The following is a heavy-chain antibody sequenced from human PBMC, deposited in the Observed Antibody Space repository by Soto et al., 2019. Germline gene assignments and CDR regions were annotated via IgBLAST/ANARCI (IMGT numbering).Heavy chain of an antibody. CDR3: ARLNCPGGFGP. CDR1: GGSIISSSYY. J-gene: IGHJ5*02. D-gene: IGHD1-1*01. V-gene: IGHV4-39*01. Sequence: QLQLQESGPGLVNPSETLSLTCSVSGGSIISSSYYWAWIRQPPGKGVEWIATIYYTWSTYDNASGQSPVTNAADTSRIQSSLKVTSMTAADTAVYSCARLNCPGGFGPWGEGALFTVCS. CDR2: IYYTWST.